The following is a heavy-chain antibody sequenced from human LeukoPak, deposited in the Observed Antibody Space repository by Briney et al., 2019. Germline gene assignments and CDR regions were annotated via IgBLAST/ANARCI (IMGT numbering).Heavy chain of an antibody. V-gene: IGHV3-20*04. CDR1: GFTFDDYG. Sequence: GGSLRLSCAASGFTFDDYGMSWVRQAPGKGLEWVSGINWNGGSTAYADSVKGRFTISRDNAKNSLYLEMNSLRAEDTALYYCARGSQSYYFDYWGQGTLVPVSS. J-gene: IGHJ4*02. CDR3: ARGSQSYYFDY. CDR2: INWNGGST.